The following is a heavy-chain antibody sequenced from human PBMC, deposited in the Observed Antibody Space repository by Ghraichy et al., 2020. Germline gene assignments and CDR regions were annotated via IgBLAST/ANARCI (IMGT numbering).Heavy chain of an antibody. CDR2: IWYDGSNK. CDR1: GFTFSSYG. J-gene: IGHJ6*02. Sequence: GGSLRLSCAASGFTFSSYGMHWVRQAPGKGLEWVAVIWYDGSNKYYADSVKGRFTISRDNSKNTLYLQMNSLRAEDTAVYYCARDIQYYDFWSGYYTHYYYGMDVWGQGTTVTVSS. CDR3: ARDIQYYDFWSGYYTHYYYGMDV. V-gene: IGHV3-33*01. D-gene: IGHD3-3*01.